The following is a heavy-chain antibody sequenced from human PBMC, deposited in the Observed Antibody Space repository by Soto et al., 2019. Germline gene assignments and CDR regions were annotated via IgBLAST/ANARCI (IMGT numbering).Heavy chain of an antibody. CDR3: AREGGFVAANDAFDI. D-gene: IGHD2-15*01. J-gene: IGHJ3*02. V-gene: IGHV4-30-4*01. CDR1: GGSISSGDYY. Sequence: TLSLTCTVSGGSISSGDYYWSWILQPPGKGLEWIGYIYYSGSTYYNPSLKSRVTISVDTSKNQFSLKLSSVTAADTAVYYCAREGGFVAANDAFDIWGQGTTVTVSS. CDR2: IYYSGST.